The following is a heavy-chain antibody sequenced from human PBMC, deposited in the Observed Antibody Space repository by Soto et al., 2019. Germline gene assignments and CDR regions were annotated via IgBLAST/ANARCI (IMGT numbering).Heavy chain of an antibody. CDR3: ARKDKSGYFNWFDP. Sequence: PGESLKTSCRTSGYNITSSWIAWVRQKPGKGLEWMGIIFPSDSDTRYSPSFQGQVTISADRSTSTVFLQWASLKASDTAVYFCARKDKSGYFNWFDPWGQGTLVTVYS. D-gene: IGHD3-22*01. CDR2: IFPSDSDT. V-gene: IGHV5-51*01. CDR1: GYNITSSW. J-gene: IGHJ5*02.